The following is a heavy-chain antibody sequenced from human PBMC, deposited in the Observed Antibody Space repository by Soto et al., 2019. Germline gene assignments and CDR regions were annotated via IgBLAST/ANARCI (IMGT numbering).Heavy chain of an antibody. V-gene: IGHV4-4*07. CDR2: IYATGDT. D-gene: IGHD6-19*01. CDR1: DGSTSHSN. J-gene: IGHJ4*02. Sequence: PPRNVADGSTSHSNRCWLHQPPEKGVGWIGRIYATGDTDYNPYVKSRISMSVDMSKMQFSLTLRSVTAEDTAIYSCVKHEKSGQWLVRFCLDYWGKGALVPVSS. CDR3: VKHEKSGQWLVRFCLDY.